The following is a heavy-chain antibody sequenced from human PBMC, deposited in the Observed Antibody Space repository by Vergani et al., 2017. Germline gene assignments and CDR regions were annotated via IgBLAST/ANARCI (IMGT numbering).Heavy chain of an antibody. CDR2: ISYDGSNK. Sequence: QVQLVESGGGVVQPGRSLRLSCAASGFTFSSYGMHWVRQAPGKGLEWVAVISYDGSNKYYADSVKGRFTISRDNSKNTLYLQMNSLRAEDTAVYYCAKVVHGPQSYFDYWGQGTLVTVSS. CDR1: GFTFSSYG. J-gene: IGHJ4*02. V-gene: IGHV3-30*18. CDR3: AKVVHGPQSYFDY. D-gene: IGHD1-1*01.